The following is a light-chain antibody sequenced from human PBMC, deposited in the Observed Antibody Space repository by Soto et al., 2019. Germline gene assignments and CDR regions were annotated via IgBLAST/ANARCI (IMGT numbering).Light chain of an antibody. J-gene: IGKJ1*01. CDR2: DAS. CDR3: QQYEKWRT. CDR1: QNINTN. Sequence: EIVMTQSPAALSVSPGEGATLSCRASQNINTNLAWYQQKPGQAPRLLIYDASTRATGIPARISGSGSGTEFTLTISSLQSEDFAVYYCQQYEKWRTFGQGTKVDFK. V-gene: IGKV3-15*01.